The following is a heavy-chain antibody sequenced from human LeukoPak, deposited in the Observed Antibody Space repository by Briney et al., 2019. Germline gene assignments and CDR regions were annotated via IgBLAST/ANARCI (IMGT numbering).Heavy chain of an antibody. CDR1: GGSISIYH. V-gene: IGHV4-59*08. J-gene: IGHJ2*01. D-gene: IGHD6-13*01. CDR3: ARAHSSTWPDWYFDL. Sequence: PSETLSLTCSVSGGSISIYHWTWIRQTPEKGLEWIGYIYYSGGTYYNPSLKSRVTISVDTSKNQFSLKLSSVTAADTAVYYCARAHSSTWPDWYFDLWGRGTLVTVSS. CDR2: IYYSGGT.